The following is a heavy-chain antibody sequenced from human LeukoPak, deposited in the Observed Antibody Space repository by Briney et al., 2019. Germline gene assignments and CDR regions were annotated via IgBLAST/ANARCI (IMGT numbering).Heavy chain of an antibody. CDR3: ARGRTAKDAFDI. CDR2: IYYSGST. D-gene: IGHD5-18*01. CDR1: GGSISSYY. J-gene: IGHJ3*02. V-gene: IGHV4-59*01. Sequence: PSETLSLTCTVSGGSISSYYWSWIRQPPGKGLEWIGYIYYSGSTYYNPSLKSRVTISVDTSKNQFSLKLSSVTAADTAVYYCARGRTAKDAFDIWGQGTMVTVSS.